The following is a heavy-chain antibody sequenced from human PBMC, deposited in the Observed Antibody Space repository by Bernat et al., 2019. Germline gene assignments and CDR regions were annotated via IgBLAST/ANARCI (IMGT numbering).Heavy chain of an antibody. CDR1: GGSFSDYY. D-gene: IGHD5-24*01. V-gene: IGHV4-34*01. J-gene: IGHJ4*02. CDR2: INHSGRT. CDR3: ARTAEMTTIYYFDC. Sequence: QVQLQQWGAGLLKPSETLSLTSAVYGGSFSDYYWGWIRQSPGKGLEWIGEINHSGRTSYNPSLRSRATISVDTSKDQLSLKLSSVTAADTAMYYCARTAEMTTIYYFDCWGQGTLVTVSS.